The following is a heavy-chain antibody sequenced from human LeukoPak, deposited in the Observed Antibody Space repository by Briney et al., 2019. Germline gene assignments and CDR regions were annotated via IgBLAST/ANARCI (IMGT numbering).Heavy chain of an antibody. D-gene: IGHD3-10*01. V-gene: IGHV1-46*01. CDR3: ARENLGSGSSIDY. Sequence: GASVKVSCKVSGYTLTELSVHWVRQAPGQGLEWMGIINPSGGSTSYAQKFQGRVTMTRDTSTSTVYMELSSLRSEDTAVYYCARENLGSGSSIDYWGQGTLVTASS. J-gene: IGHJ4*02. CDR1: GYTLTELS. CDR2: INPSGGST.